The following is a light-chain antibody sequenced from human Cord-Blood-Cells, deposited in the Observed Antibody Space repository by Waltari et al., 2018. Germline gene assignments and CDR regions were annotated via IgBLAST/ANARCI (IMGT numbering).Light chain of an antibody. Sequence: NFMLTQPHSVSESPGKTVTISCTRSSGSIASNYVQWYQQRPGSSPTTVIFECNQRPSGVPDRFSGSIDSSSNPASLTISGLKTEYEADYYCQSYDSSNRVFGGGTKLTVL. J-gene: IGLJ3*02. CDR1: SGSIASNY. V-gene: IGLV6-57*01. CDR3: QSYDSSNRV. CDR2: ECN.